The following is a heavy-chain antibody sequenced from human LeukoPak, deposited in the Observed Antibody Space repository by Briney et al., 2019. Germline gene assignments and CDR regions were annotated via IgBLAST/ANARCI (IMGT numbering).Heavy chain of an antibody. CDR2: INHSGST. Sequence: PSETLSLTCTVSGGSISSGGYYWSWIRQPPGKGLEWIGEINHSGSTNYNPSLKSRVTISVDTSKNQFSLKLSSVTAADTAVYYCARGNAYCSSTSQDHAEAGLLDYWGQGTLVTVSS. D-gene: IGHD2-2*01. CDR3: ARGNAYCSSTSQDHAEAGLLDY. J-gene: IGHJ4*02. CDR1: GGSISSGGYY. V-gene: IGHV4-39*07.